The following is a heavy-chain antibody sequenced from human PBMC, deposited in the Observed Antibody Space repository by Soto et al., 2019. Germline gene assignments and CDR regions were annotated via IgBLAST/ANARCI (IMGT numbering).Heavy chain of an antibody. CDR2: MNPNSGNT. Sequence: QVQLVQSGAEVKKPWASLKVSCKASGYTFTSYDINWVRQATGQGLEWRGGMNPNSGNTGYAQKFQGRVPMTRNTSLITAYMDLSSLRSEDTAVYDCARDVVSRGMGVWGQGTTVTVSS. V-gene: IGHV1-8*01. CDR1: GYTFTSYD. D-gene: IGHD2-15*01. CDR3: ARDVVSRGMGV. J-gene: IGHJ6*02.